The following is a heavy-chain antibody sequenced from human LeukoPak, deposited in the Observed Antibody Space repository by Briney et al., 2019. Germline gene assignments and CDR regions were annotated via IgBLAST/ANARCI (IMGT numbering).Heavy chain of an antibody. CDR2: IYHSGRT. CDR3: ARGGIAARPGYYYYYMDV. Sequence: SETLSLTCTVSGYSISSGYYWGWIRQPPGKGLEWIGTIYHSGRTNYNPSLKSRVTISVDTSKNQFSLKLSSVTAADTAVYYCARGGIAARPGYYYYYMDVWGKGTTVTVSS. J-gene: IGHJ6*03. CDR1: GYSISSGYY. V-gene: IGHV4-38-2*02. D-gene: IGHD6-6*01.